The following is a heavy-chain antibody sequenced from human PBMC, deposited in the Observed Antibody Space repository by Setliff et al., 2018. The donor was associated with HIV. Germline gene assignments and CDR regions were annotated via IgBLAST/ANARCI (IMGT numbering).Heavy chain of an antibody. CDR2: INQDGSSK. D-gene: IGHD1-1*01. J-gene: IGHJ5*02. CDR3: ARTSTTTGTTLNWFDP. V-gene: IGHV3-7*01. CDR1: AFIFHTYW. Sequence: PGGSLRLSCAGSAFIFHTYWMSWVRQAPGKGLEWVANINQDGSSKYYVDSVKGRFTISRDNAKNSVYLQMNSLRVEDTAVYYCARTSTTTGTTLNWFDPWGQGTLVTAPQ.